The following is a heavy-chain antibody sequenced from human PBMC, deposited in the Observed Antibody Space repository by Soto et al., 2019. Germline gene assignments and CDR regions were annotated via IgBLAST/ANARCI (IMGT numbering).Heavy chain of an antibody. CDR2: TYYRSKWYN. V-gene: IGHV6-1*01. J-gene: IGHJ6*02. D-gene: IGHD1-1*01. CDR1: GDSVSSNSAA. CDR3: ARVLCSFTQLKYYYCGMDV. Sequence: SQTLSLTCALSGDSVSSNSAAWNWSRQSPSRGLEWVGRTYYRSKWYNDYAVSVKSRITINPDTSKNQFSLQLNSVTPEDTAVYYCARVLCSFTQLKYYYCGMDVWGQGTTVTVSS.